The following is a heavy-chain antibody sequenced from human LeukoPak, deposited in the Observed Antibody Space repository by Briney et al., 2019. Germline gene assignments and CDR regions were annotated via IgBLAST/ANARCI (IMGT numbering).Heavy chain of an antibody. CDR3: VKDSHGYYDSSGPTFDY. V-gene: IGHV3-43*01. CDR1: GFTFDDYT. J-gene: IGHJ4*02. D-gene: IGHD3-22*01. Sequence: GGSLRLSCAASGFTFDDYTMHWVRQAPGKGLEWVSLISWDGDSTYYADSVKGRFTISRDNSKNSLYLQMNSLRAEDMALYYCVKDSHGYYDSSGPTFDYWGQGTLVTVSS. CDR2: ISWDGDST.